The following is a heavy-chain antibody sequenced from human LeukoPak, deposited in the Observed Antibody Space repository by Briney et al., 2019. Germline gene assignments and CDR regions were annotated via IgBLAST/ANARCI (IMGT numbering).Heavy chain of an antibody. CDR3: ARVTGYMIEDYFDY. V-gene: IGHV4-59*01. CDR1: VGSTSSYY. CDR2: IYYSGST. J-gene: IGHJ4*02. Sequence: SETLSLTSTVSVGSTSSYYWSWIREPPRKGLEWIGYIYYSGSTNYNPSLKSRVTISVEPSKYQFSLKLSSVPAADTAVYYCARVTGYMIEDYFDYWGQGTLVTVSS. D-gene: IGHD3-22*01.